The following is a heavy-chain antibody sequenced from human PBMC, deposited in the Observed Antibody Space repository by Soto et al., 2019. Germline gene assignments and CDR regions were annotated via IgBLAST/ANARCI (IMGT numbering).Heavy chain of an antibody. CDR2: ITSDESTT. Sequence: EVQLVESGGGFVQPGGSLRLSCAASGFTFSSYWMHWVRQAPGKGLVWVSRITSDESTTIYADSVRGRFTISRDNAKNTLYLQMNSLRAEDTAVYYCVREYRHYYPMDVWGQGTTVTVSS. D-gene: IGHD3-16*02. J-gene: IGHJ6*02. V-gene: IGHV3-74*01. CDR1: GFTFSSYW. CDR3: VREYRHYYPMDV.